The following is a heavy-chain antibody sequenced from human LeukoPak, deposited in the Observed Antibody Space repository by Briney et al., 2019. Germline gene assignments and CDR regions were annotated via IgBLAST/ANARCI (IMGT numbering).Heavy chain of an antibody. CDR2: ISYDGSNK. CDR3: TKGSSMLSNRYYLDY. V-gene: IGHV3-30-3*01. CDR1: GFTFSSYA. Sequence: GGSLRLSCAASGFTFSSYAMHWVRQAPGKGLEWVAVISYDGSNKYYADSVKGRFTISRDNSKNTLYLQMNSLRAEDTAVYYCTKGSSMLSNRYYLDYWGQGTLVTVSS. J-gene: IGHJ4*02. D-gene: IGHD2-15*01.